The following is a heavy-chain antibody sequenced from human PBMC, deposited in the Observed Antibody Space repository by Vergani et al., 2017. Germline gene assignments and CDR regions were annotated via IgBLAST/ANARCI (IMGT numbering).Heavy chain of an antibody. CDR1: GYTFTSYG. Sequence: QVQLVQSGAEVKKPGASVKVSCKDSGYTFTSYGISWVRQAPGQGLEWMGWISAYNGNTNYAQKLQGRVTMTTDTSTSTAYMELRSLRSDDTAVYYCATPEERYCSSTSCSFDYWGQGTLVTVSS. D-gene: IGHD2-2*01. J-gene: IGHJ4*02. V-gene: IGHV1-18*01. CDR2: ISAYNGNT. CDR3: ATPEERYCSSTSCSFDY.